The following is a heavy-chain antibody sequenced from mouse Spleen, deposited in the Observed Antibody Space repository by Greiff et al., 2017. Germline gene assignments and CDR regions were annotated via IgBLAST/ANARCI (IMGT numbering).Heavy chain of an antibody. V-gene: IGHV5-17*01. Sequence: EVHLVESGGGLVKPGGSLKLSCAASGFTFSDYGMHWVRQAPEKGLEWVAYISSGSSTIYYADTVKGRFTISRDNAKNTLFLQMTSLRSEDTAMYYCARPYSYYSYDVSMDYWGQGTSVTVSS. J-gene: IGHJ4*01. CDR1: GFTFSDYG. D-gene: IGHD2-12*01. CDR3: ARPYSYYSYDVSMDY. CDR2: ISSGSSTI.